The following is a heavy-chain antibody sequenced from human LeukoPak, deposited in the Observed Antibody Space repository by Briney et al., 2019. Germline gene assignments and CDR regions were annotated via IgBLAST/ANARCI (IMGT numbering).Heavy chain of an antibody. CDR1: GYTFTGYY. CDR2: INPNSGGT. J-gene: IGHJ4*02. V-gene: IGHV1-2*02. CDR3: ARDHRIVGATTPDY. D-gene: IGHD1-26*01. Sequence: ASVKVSCKASGYTFTGYYMHWVRQTPGQGLEWMGWINPNSGGTNYAQKFQGRVTMTRDTSISTAYMELSRLRSGDTAVYYCARDHRIVGATTPDYWGQGTLVTVSS.